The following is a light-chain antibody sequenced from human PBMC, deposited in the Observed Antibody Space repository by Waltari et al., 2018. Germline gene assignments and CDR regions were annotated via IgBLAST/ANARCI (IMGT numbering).Light chain of an antibody. CDR3: QQYGSSPPRT. V-gene: IGKV3-20*01. Sequence: EIVLTQSPGTLSLSPGERATLPRRASQSVSSNYLAWYQQRPGQAPRLLIYGASSRATGIPDRFRGSGSGTDFTLSISRLEPEDFAFYYCQQYGSSPPRTFGQGTKVEIK. J-gene: IGKJ1*01. CDR2: GAS. CDR1: QSVSSNY.